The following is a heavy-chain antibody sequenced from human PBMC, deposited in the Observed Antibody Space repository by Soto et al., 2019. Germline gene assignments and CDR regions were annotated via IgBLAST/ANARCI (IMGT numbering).Heavy chain of an antibody. CDR1: GFTFSSYA. CDR3: AKKEQQLVRGYYFDY. D-gene: IGHD6-13*01. J-gene: IGHJ4*02. V-gene: IGHV3-23*01. CDR2: ISGSGGST. Sequence: GGSLRLSCAASGFTFSSYAMSWVRQAPGKGLEWVSAISGSGGSTYYADSVKGRFIISRDNSKNTLYLQMNSLRAEDTAVYYCAKKEQQLVRGYYFDYWGQGTLVTVSS.